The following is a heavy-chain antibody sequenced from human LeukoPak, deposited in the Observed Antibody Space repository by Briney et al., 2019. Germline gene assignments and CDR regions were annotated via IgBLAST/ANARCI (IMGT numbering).Heavy chain of an antibody. CDR1: GFTFSSYA. Sequence: QPGRSLRLSCAASGFTFSSYAMHWVRQAPGKGLEWVTVISYDGSNKYYADSVKGRFTISRDNSKNTLYLQMNSLRAEDTAVYYCARDWHRYCSGGSCYSNWLGPWGQGTLVTVSS. J-gene: IGHJ5*02. CDR3: ARDWHRYCSGGSCYSNWLGP. D-gene: IGHD2-15*01. V-gene: IGHV3-30*01. CDR2: ISYDGSNK.